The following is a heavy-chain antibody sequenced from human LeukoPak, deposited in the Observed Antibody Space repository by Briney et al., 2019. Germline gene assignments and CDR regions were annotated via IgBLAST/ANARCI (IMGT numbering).Heavy chain of an antibody. V-gene: IGHV3-23*01. Sequence: GGSLRLSCAASGFYFANYAMSWVRQAPGKGLEWFSATVGGGSPNTYHADSVKGRFTISRDNSKNTLFLQMNSLRAEDTAVYYCARALWFGETFPAYWGQGTLVTVSS. CDR3: ARALWFGETFPAY. CDR2: TVGGGSPNT. CDR1: GFYFANYA. J-gene: IGHJ4*02. D-gene: IGHD3-10*01.